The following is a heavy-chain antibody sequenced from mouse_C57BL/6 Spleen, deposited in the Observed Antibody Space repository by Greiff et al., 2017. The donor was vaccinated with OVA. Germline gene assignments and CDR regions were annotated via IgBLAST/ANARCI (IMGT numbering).Heavy chain of an antibody. CDR3: ARSDGSSYAGY. CDR2: ISSGSSTI. Sequence: DVMLVESGGGLVKPGGSLKLSCAASGFTFSDYGMHWVRQAPEKGLEWVAYISSGSSTIYYADTVKGRFTISRDNAKNTLFLQMTSLRSEDTAMYYCARSDGSSYAGYWGQGTLVTVSA. D-gene: IGHD1-1*01. J-gene: IGHJ3*02. CDR1: GFTFSDYG. V-gene: IGHV5-17*01.